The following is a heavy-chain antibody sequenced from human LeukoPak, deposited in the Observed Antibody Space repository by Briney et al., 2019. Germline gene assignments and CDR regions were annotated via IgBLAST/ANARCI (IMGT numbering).Heavy chain of an antibody. CDR1: GGSFGGYS. Sequence: SETLSLTCAVYGGSFGGYSWSWVRQPPGKGLEWIGEINHSGCTSSNPSLKSRVTISVDTSKNQFSLKLSSVTAADTAVYYCARGGRGEDIVVVVAATDFDYWGQGTLVTVSS. CDR3: ARGGRGEDIVVVVAATDFDY. D-gene: IGHD2-15*01. CDR2: INHSGCT. J-gene: IGHJ4*02. V-gene: IGHV4-34*01.